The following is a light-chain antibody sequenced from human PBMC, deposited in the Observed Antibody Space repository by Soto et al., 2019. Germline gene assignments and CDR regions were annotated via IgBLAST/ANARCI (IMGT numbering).Light chain of an antibody. CDR2: DVS. J-gene: IGLJ1*01. CDR1: SSDVGGYNY. CDR3: CSYAGSTTYV. V-gene: IGLV2-11*01. Sequence: QSALTQPRSVSGSPGQSVTISCTGTSSDVGGYNYVSWYQQHPGKAPKVMIYDVSERPSGVPDRFSGSKSGNTASLTISGLQAEDEADYYCCSYAGSTTYVFGTGTKLTVL.